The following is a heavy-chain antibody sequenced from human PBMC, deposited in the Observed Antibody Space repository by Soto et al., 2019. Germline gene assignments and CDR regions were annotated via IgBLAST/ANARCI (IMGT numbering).Heavy chain of an antibody. CDR1: GYTFTSYG. CDR2: ISAYNGNT. V-gene: IGHV1-18*04. D-gene: IGHD3-22*01. Sequence: ASVKVSCKASGYTFTSYGISWVRQAPGQGLEWMGWISAYNGNTNYAQKLQGRVTMTTDTSTSTAYMELRSLRSDDTAVYYCARDRYYDSSGYDAFEIWGQGTMVTVSS. J-gene: IGHJ3*02. CDR3: ARDRYYDSSGYDAFEI.